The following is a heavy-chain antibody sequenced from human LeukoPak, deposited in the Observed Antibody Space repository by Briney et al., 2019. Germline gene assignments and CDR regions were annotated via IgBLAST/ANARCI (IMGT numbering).Heavy chain of an antibody. D-gene: IGHD3-22*01. CDR1: GYTFTSYG. Sequence: GASAKVSCKASGYTFTSYGISWVRQAPGQGLEWMGWISAYNGNTNYAQKLQGRVTMTTDTSTSTAYMELRSLRSDDTAVYHCARERYYYDSSGYAYTPDYWGQGTLVTVSS. CDR2: ISAYNGNT. CDR3: ARERYYYDSSGYAYTPDY. J-gene: IGHJ4*02. V-gene: IGHV1-18*01.